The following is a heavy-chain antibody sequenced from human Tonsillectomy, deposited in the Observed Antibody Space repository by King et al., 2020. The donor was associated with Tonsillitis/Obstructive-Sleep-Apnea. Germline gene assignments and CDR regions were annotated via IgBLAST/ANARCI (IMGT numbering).Heavy chain of an antibody. D-gene: IGHD2-2*01. CDR1: GCSVSSGSYY. Sequence: MQLQESGPGLVKPSETLSLTCTVSGCSVSSGSYYWSWVRQPPGKGLEWIGYIYFSGSTNYNPSLKSRVTISVDTSKNQFSLKLSSLTAADTAVYYCARNPPRYCSSTSCYGVAWGQGTLVTVSS. J-gene: IGHJ4*02. CDR3: ARNPPRYCSSTSCYGVA. V-gene: IGHV4-61*01. CDR2: IYFSGST.